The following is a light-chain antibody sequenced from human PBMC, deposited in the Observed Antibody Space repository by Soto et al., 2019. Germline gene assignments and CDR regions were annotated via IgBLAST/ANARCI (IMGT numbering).Light chain of an antibody. CDR1: QSISSY. V-gene: IGKV3-11*01. J-gene: IGKJ4*02. CDR3: QQRRTRLT. CDR2: DAS. Sequence: EIVWTRPPATLSLSPGERATLSCRARQSISSYVAWYQQKPGQAPRLLYYDASNGTTGVPARCSGSGSGTDFTLTSSILEAEDLADYYCQQRRTRLTFGGGTKVDIK.